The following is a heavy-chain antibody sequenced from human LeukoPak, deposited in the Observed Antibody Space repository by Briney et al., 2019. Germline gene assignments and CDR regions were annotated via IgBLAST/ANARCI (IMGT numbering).Heavy chain of an antibody. CDR3: ATITMIVVGTDAFDI. CDR1: GYTLTELS. D-gene: IGHD3-22*01. CDR2: FDPEDGET. Sequence: PWASVNVSCKVSGYTLTELSMHWVRQAPGKGLEWMGGFDPEDGETIYAQKFQGRVTMTEDTSTDTAYMELSSLRSEDTAVYYCATITMIVVGTDAFDIWGQGTMVTVSS. J-gene: IGHJ3*02. V-gene: IGHV1-24*01.